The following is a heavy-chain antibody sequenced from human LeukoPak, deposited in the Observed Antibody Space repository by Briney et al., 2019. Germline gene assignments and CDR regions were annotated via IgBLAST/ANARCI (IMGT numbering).Heavy chain of an antibody. V-gene: IGHV1-69*05. CDR3: ARVGDGGDYYYMDV. J-gene: IGHJ6*03. Sequence: ASVKVSCKASGGTFSSYAISWVRQAPGQGLEWMGGIIPIFGTANYAQKFQGRVTITTDESTSTAYMELSSLRSEDTAVYYCARVGDGGDYYYMDVWGKGTTVTVSS. CDR2: IIPIFGTA. CDR1: GGTFSSYA. D-gene: IGHD3-10*01.